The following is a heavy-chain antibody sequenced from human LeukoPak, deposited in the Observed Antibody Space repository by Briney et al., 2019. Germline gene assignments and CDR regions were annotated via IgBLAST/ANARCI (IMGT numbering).Heavy chain of an antibody. CDR3: ARDHLEGIAAAYFDY. J-gene: IGHJ4*02. V-gene: IGHV3-33*08. CDR2: IWYDGSNK. D-gene: IGHD6-13*01. Sequence: PRGSLRLSCAASGFTFRSYAMTWVRQAPGKGLEWVAVIWYDGSNKYYADSVKGRFTISRDNSKNTLYLQMNSLRAEDTAVYYCARDHLEGIAAAYFDYWGQGTLVTVSS. CDR1: GFTFRSYA.